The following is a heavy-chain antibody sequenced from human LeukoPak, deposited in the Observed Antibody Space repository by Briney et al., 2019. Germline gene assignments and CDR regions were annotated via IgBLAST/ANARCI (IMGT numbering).Heavy chain of an antibody. J-gene: IGHJ4*02. CDR3: ARDYYDSSGYYPPGY. CDR1: GFTFSSYG. V-gene: IGHV3-33*01. D-gene: IGHD3-22*01. Sequence: GGSLRLSCAASGFTFSSYGMHWVRQAPGKGLEWVAVIWYDGSNKYYADSVKGRFTISRDNFKNTLYLQMNSLRAEDTAVYYCARDYYDSSGYYPPGYWGQGTLVTVSS. CDR2: IWYDGSNK.